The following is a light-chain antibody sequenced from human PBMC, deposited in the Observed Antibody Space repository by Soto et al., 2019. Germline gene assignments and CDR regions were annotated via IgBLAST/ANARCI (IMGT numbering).Light chain of an antibody. CDR1: SSDIGAYNY. CDR2: DVS. V-gene: IGLV2-14*03. J-gene: IGLJ2*01. Sequence: QSALTQPASVSGSPGQSITVSCTGTSSDIGAYNYVSWYQQHPGKAPKLMIFDVSNRPSGVSSRFSGSKSGSTASLTISGLQAEDEADYYCSSYTSLDTVVFGGGTKLTVL. CDR3: SSYTSLDTVV.